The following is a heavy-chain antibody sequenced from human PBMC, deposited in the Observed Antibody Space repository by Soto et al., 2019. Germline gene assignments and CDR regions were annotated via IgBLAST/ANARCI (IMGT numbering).Heavy chain of an antibody. CDR1: GFTFSSYA. J-gene: IGHJ4*02. CDR2: ISSNGGST. V-gene: IGHV3-64*01. D-gene: IGHD5-12*01. Sequence: EVQLVESGGGLVQPGGSLRLSCAASGFTFSSYAMHCVRQAPGKGLEYVSAISSNGGSTDYANSVKGRFTISRDNSKNTLYLQMGSLRAEDMAVYYCAISRDGYQFDYWGQGTLVTVSS. CDR3: AISRDGYQFDY.